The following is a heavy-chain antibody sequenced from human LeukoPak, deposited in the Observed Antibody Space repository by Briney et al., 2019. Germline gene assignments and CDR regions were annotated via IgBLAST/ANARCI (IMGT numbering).Heavy chain of an antibody. CDR1: GYSFTSYW. CDR2: IKQDGSEK. D-gene: IGHD1-1*01. V-gene: IGHV3-7*04. CDR3: ARGLEPDGY. Sequence: GESLQISCKGSGYSFTSYWIGWVRQAPGKGLEWVANIKQDGSEKYYVDSVKGRFTISRDNAKNSLYLQMNSLRAEDTAVYYCARGLEPDGYWGQGTLVTVSS. J-gene: IGHJ4*02.